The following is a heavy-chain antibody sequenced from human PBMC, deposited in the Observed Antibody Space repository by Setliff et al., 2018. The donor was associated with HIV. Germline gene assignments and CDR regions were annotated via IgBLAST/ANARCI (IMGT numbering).Heavy chain of an antibody. V-gene: IGHV4-39*07. J-gene: IGHJ4*02. CDR1: GDSISSSTDY. Sequence: SETLSLTCSVSGDSISSSTDYWGWIRQPPGKGLEWIGSISHSGSTYYNPSLKSRVTISVDTSKNQFSLKLSSVTAADTAVYYCARDPPCSGGTCYSWGFDYWGQGTLVTVSS. CDR3: ARDPPCSGGTCYSWGFDY. D-gene: IGHD2-15*01. CDR2: ISHSGST.